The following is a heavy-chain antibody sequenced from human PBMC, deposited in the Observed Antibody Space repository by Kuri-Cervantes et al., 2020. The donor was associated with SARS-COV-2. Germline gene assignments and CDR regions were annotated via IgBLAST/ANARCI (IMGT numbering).Heavy chain of an antibody. CDR2: VSHSGRA. J-gene: IGHJ4*02. CDR3: ARVAGDPYYFDY. D-gene: IGHD7-27*01. V-gene: IGHV4-39*01. CDR1: GDSTTDTFYS. Sequence: GSLRLSCSVSGDSTTDTFYSWGWLRQPPGKGLEWVGSVSHSGRAYYNPSLQSRLTISIDTSESQFSVSLRSVTAADTAVYYCARVAGDPYYFDYWGQGTLVTVSS.